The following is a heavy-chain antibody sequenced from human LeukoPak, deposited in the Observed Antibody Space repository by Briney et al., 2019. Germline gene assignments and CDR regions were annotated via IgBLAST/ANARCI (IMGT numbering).Heavy chain of an antibody. Sequence: SETLSLTCAVSGDSISNNNWWSWVRQPPGKGLGWIGEIFHSGDTNYKPSLKSRVTISVDKSKNQFSLKLSSVTAADTAVYYCAGAHCGGDCYSGRAFDICGQGTMVTVSS. V-gene: IGHV4-4*02. CDR2: IFHSGDT. CDR3: AGAHCGGDCYSGRAFDI. D-gene: IGHD2-21*02. CDR1: GDSISNNNW. J-gene: IGHJ3*02.